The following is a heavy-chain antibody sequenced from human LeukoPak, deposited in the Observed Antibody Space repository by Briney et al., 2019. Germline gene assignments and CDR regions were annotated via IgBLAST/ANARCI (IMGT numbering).Heavy chain of an antibody. CDR1: GDSVSNNSAA. CDR2: TYYRSKWNN. CDR3: ARDQDNWNDVPLYFDF. J-gene: IGHJ4*02. D-gene: IGHD1-20*01. V-gene: IGHV6-1*01. Sequence: SQTLSLTCAISGDSVSNNSAAWNWISQSPSRGLEWLGRTYYRSKWNNGYAVSVRSRITIDPDTSKNKFSLHLNSVTPEDTAVYYCARDQDNWNDVPLYFDFWGQGTLVTVSS.